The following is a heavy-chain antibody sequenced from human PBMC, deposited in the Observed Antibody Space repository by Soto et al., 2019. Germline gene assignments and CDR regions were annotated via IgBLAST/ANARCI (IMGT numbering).Heavy chain of an antibody. CDR2: IVVGSGNT. CDR3: AAEAVAGFDY. J-gene: IGHJ4*02. Sequence: QMQLVQSGPEVKKPGTSVKVSCKASGFTFTSSAVQWVRQARGQRLEWIGWIVVGSGNTSYAQKFQERGPITRDLSTSTAYMELSSLRSEDTAVYYCAAEAVAGFDYWGQGTLVTVSS. V-gene: IGHV1-58*01. D-gene: IGHD6-19*01. CDR1: GFTFTSSA.